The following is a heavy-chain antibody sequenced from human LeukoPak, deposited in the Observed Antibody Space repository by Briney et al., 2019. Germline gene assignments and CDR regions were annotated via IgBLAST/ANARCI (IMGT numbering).Heavy chain of an antibody. CDR3: ARDPRLTYYFDY. Sequence: SVKVSCKASGGTFSSYAISWVRQAPGQGLEWMGGIIPIFGAANYAQRFQGRVTITADESTSTAYMELSSLRSEDTAVYYCARDPRLTYYFDYWGQGTLVTVSS. V-gene: IGHV1-69*13. CDR1: GGTFSSYA. D-gene: IGHD1-1*01. J-gene: IGHJ4*02. CDR2: IIPIFGAA.